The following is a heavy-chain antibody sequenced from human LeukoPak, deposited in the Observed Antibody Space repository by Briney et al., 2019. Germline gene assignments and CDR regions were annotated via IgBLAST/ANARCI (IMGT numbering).Heavy chain of an antibody. CDR1: GFTFGDYA. D-gene: IGHD6-13*01. Sequence: SGGSLRLSCTASGFTFGDYAMSWVRQAPGKGLEWVGFIRSKAYGGTTEYAASVKGRFTISRDDSKSIAYLQMNSLKTEDTAVYYCTRSIAAAGLWGQGTLVTVSS. CDR2: IRSKAYGGTT. V-gene: IGHV3-49*04. CDR3: TRSIAAAGL. J-gene: IGHJ4*02.